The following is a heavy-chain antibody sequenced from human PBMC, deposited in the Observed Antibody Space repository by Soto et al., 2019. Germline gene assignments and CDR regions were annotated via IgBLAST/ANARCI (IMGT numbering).Heavy chain of an antibody. J-gene: IGHJ4*02. CDR1: GGSISSSSYY. D-gene: IGHD2-15*01. CDR2: IYYSGNT. V-gene: IGHV4-39*01. CDR3: ASHCSGGSCYGY. Sequence: QLQLQESGPGLVKPSETLSLTCTVSGGSISSSSYYWGWIRQPPGKGLEWIGSIYYSGNTYYNPSLKSRVTISVDTSKNQFSLKLSSVTAADTAVYYCASHCSGGSCYGYWGQGTLVTVSS.